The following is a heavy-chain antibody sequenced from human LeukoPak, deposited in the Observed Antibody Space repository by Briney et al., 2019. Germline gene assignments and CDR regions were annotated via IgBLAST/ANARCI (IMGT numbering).Heavy chain of an antibody. V-gene: IGHV1-69*06. Sequence: ASVNVSLKASGGNFNSFAFSWVRQAPGQGLEWMGRVIPIFGTTTYAQKFQGRVTITADKSTTTAYMGLTSLKSDDTAVYYCAKGGDAVSGVVPYFENWGEGNLGTVSS. D-gene: IGHD3-3*01. CDR1: GGNFNSFA. J-gene: IGHJ4*02. CDR3: AKGGDAVSGVVPYFEN. CDR2: VIPIFGTT.